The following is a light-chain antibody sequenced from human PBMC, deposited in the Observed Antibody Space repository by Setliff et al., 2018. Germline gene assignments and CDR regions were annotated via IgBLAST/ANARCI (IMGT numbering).Light chain of an antibody. Sequence: QSVLTQPPSVSGAPGQRVTISCAGRSSNIGTGYDVHWYQQLPGTAPKLLIYGNNIRPSGVSHRFSGSKSGNTASLTISGLLAEDEADYYCSSYTTSSTWVFGTGTKGTVL. V-gene: IGLV1-40*01. CDR2: GNN. CDR1: SSNIGTGYD. CDR3: SSYTTSSTWV. J-gene: IGLJ1*01.